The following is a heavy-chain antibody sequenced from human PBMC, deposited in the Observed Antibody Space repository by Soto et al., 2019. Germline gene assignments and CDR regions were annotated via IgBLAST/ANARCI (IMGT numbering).Heavy chain of an antibody. CDR1: GFAFSNYA. Sequence: GGSLRLSCAASGFAFSNYAMSWVRQAPGKGLEWVSGISGTGRSTYYADSVKGRFTISRDDSSNSLFLQMNSLRAEDTAVYYCAKYRGAAIYYYGSGSPSDYWGQGTLVTVSS. D-gene: IGHD3-10*01. V-gene: IGHV3-23*01. CDR2: ISGTGRST. CDR3: AKYRGAAIYYYGSGSPSDY. J-gene: IGHJ4*02.